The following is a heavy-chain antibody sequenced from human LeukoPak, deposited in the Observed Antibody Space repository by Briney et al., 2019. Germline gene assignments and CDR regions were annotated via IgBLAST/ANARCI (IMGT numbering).Heavy chain of an antibody. CDR3: ARRAI. J-gene: IGHJ6*04. CDR2: ITGNSATI. CDR1: GFTFSTYA. Sequence: PGGSLRLSCAASGFTFSTYAMNWVRQAPGKGLEWISYITGNSATIYYADSVRGRFTISRDNAKNSVYLEMNSLGEEDTAVYYCARRAIWGKGSTVIVSS. V-gene: IGHV3-48*02.